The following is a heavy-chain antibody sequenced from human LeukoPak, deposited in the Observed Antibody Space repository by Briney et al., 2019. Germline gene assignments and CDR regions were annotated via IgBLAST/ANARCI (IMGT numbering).Heavy chain of an antibody. D-gene: IGHD1-26*01. V-gene: IGHV3-66*01. CDR2: IYAGGTT. J-gene: IGHJ2*01. Sequence: GGSLRLSRAASGFTVSSNYMSWVRQAPGKGLEWVSVIYAGGTTFYADSVRGRFTISRDNSKNTLYLQMNSLRAEDTAVYYCAKDTEWEPHWYFDLWGRGTLVTVSS. CDR1: GFTVSSNY. CDR3: AKDTEWEPHWYFDL.